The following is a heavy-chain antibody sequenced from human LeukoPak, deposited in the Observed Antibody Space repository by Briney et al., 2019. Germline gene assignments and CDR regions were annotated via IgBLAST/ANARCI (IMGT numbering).Heavy chain of an antibody. J-gene: IGHJ4*02. CDR3: ARAPGSNPIYYFDY. Sequence: ASVKVSCKASGYTCTGYYMHWVRLAPGQGLEWMGWINPTIGGTNVAQKFQGRVTMTKDTSISTAYMELSRLRSDDTAVYYCARAPGSNPIYYFDYWGQGTLVTVSS. CDR1: GYTCTGYY. CDR2: INPTIGGT. V-gene: IGHV1-2*02. D-gene: IGHD3-3*01.